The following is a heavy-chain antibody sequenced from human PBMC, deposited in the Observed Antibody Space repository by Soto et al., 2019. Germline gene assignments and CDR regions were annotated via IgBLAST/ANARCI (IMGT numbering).Heavy chain of an antibody. CDR2: IYPADSDT. V-gene: IGHV5-51*01. CDR3: ARPEIPTRSTDYDHPFDL. J-gene: IGHJ4*02. CDR1: GDSFTKYW. Sequence: PGESLKISCKGSGDSFTKYWIAWVRQMPGKGLELMGIIYPADSDTRYNPSFQGQVTISVDKSTSTAYLKWNNLEASDTAIYYCARPEIPTRSTDYDHPFDLWGQGTLVSVSS. D-gene: IGHD3-22*01.